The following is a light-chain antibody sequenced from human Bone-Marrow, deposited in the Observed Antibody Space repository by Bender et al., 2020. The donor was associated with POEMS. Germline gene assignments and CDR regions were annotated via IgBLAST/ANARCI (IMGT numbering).Light chain of an antibody. CDR1: SSNIGAVYD. J-gene: IGLJ1*01. CDR3: QSYDSSLDYHV. CDR2: GNT. Sequence: QSVLTQWPSVSGAPGQRVSISCTGTSSNIGAVYDVHWYQQLPGAPPKLLIYGNTNRPSGVPDRFSGSKSGTSASLAITGLQPEDEADYYCQSYDSSLDYHVFGSGTRVTVL. V-gene: IGLV1-40*01.